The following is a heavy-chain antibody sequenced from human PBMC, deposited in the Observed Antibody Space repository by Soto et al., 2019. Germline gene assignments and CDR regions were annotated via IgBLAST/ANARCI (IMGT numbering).Heavy chain of an antibody. D-gene: IGHD5-18*01. J-gene: IGHJ4*02. CDR3: AKNVPDGQLWPTEFDY. V-gene: IGHV3-23*01. CDR2: VSYTGDTT. Sequence: GGSLRLSCAASGFTFNTYAMNWVRQAPGKGLEWVSTVSYTGDTTYYADSVKGRFTISRDNSKNTLYLQMNSLRAEDTAVYYCAKNVPDGQLWPTEFDYWGQGTLVTVSS. CDR1: GFTFNTYA.